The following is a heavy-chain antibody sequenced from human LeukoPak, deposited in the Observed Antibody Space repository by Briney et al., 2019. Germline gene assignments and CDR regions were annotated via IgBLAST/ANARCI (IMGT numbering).Heavy chain of an antibody. D-gene: IGHD3-3*01. CDR3: AKLLRSGYYYFDY. CDR2: IVGSGGST. Sequence: PGASLRLSCAASGFTFSNYAMSWVRQAPGKGLEWVSAIVGSGGSTYYADSVKGRFTISRDNSKNTLYLQMNSLRAEDTAVYYCAKLLRSGYYYFDYWGQGTLVTVSS. V-gene: IGHV3-23*01. CDR1: GFTFSNYA. J-gene: IGHJ4*02.